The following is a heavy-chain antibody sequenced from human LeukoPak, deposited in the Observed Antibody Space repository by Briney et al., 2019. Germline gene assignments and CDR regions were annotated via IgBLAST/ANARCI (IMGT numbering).Heavy chain of an antibody. Sequence: PSETLSLTCSVSGGSISNYYWSWIRQPPGKGLEWIGYIYYSGNTNYNPSLKSRVTISVDTAKNQFSLRLNSVTAADTAVYFCAYSGSYYYFDDWGQGTLVTVSS. CDR3: AYSGSYYYFDD. CDR1: GGSISNYY. CDR2: IYYSGNT. V-gene: IGHV4-59*08. J-gene: IGHJ4*02. D-gene: IGHD3-10*01.